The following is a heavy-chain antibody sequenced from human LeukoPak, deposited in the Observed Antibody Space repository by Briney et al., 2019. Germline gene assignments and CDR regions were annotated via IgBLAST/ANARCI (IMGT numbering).Heavy chain of an antibody. V-gene: IGHV3-66*02. CDR3: PRSPLLRYFDWGNLWHY. J-gene: IGHJ4*02. D-gene: IGHD3-9*01. CDR2: IYSGGST. CDR1: GFTLSSNY. Sequence: GGSLSLSSAASGFTLSSNYMSPVRQSPGQQLECASVIYSGGSTYYADSVKGRFTISRDNSKNTLYLQMNSLTAEDPAVYYCPRSPLLRYFDWGNLWHYWGQGTLVTVSS.